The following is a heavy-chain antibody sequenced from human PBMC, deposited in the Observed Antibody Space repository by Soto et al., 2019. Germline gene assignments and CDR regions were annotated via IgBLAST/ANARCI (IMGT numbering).Heavy chain of an antibody. CDR1: GYSFSNYW. CDR3: AKHSHSASYYWAVDI. V-gene: IGHV5-51*01. J-gene: IGHJ3*02. D-gene: IGHD1-26*01. Sequence: GESLKISCKCSGYSFSNYWLVWVRQMPGKGLEWMGIIYPDDSDARYSPSFQGQVTISADKSISTAYLQWSSLKASDTAMYYCAKHSHSASYYWAVDIWGQGTMVTVSS. CDR2: IYPDDSDA.